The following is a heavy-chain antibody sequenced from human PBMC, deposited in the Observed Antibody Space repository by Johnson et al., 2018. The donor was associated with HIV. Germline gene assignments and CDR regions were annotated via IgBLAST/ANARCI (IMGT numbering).Heavy chain of an antibody. J-gene: IGHJ3*02. CDR2: ISWNSGSI. CDR3: AKDGKTERRYSSSSVLNAFDI. Sequence: VQLVESGGGLVQPGRSLRLSCAASGFTFDDYAMHWVRQAPGKGLEWVSGISWNSGSIGYADSVKGRFTISRANAKNSLYLQMNSLRAEDTALYYCAKDGKTERRYSSSSVLNAFDIWGQGTRSPSLQ. D-gene: IGHD6-6*01. CDR1: GFTFDDYA. V-gene: IGHV3-9*01.